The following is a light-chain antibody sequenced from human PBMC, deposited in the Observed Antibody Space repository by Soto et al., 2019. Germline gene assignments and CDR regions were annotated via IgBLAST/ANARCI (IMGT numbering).Light chain of an antibody. CDR2: GAS. V-gene: IGKV3-15*01. CDR3: QQYSIWRT. Sequence: EILMTQSPSTLSLSPLEIATLSCRASESVSTNLAWYQQKAGQAPRLLIYGASTRATGIPARFSGSGSGTEFTLTISSLQSEDFAVYYCQQYSIWRTFGQGTKVDIK. CDR1: ESVSTN. J-gene: IGKJ1*01.